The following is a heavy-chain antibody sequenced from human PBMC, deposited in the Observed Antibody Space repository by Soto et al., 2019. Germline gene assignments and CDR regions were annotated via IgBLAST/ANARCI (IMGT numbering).Heavy chain of an antibody. Sequence: PSETLSLTCTVSGGSISSSSYFWVLIRQPPGKGLEWIGSIYYSGSTYYNPSLKSRVTVSVDTSKNQFSLKLSSVTAADTAVYYCARHPSDFWFDPWGQGTLVTVSS. D-gene: IGHD2-21*02. CDR3: ARHPSDFWFDP. J-gene: IGHJ5*02. CDR1: GGSISSSSYF. V-gene: IGHV4-39*01. CDR2: IYYSGST.